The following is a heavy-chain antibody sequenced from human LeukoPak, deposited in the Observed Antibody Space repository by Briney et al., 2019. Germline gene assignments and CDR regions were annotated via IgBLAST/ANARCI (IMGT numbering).Heavy chain of an antibody. CDR3: ARAMAPYYYYMDV. D-gene: IGHD3-10*01. J-gene: IGHJ6*03. CDR1: GGSISSGGYY. V-gene: IGHV4-30-2*01. CDR2: IYHSGST. Sequence: SPSQTLSLTCTVSGGSISSGGYYWSWIRQPPGKGLEWIGYIYHSGSTYYNPSLKSRVTISVDRSKNQFSLKLSSVTAADTAVYYCARAMAPYYYYMDVWGKGTTVTVSS.